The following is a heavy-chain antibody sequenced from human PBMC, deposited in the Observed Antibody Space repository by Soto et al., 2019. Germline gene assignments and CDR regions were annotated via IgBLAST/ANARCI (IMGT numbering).Heavy chain of an antibody. CDR3: AKIAEDSGSYPSNLQAFDY. D-gene: IGHD1-26*01. Sequence: PGGSLRLSCATSGFTFSSYGMHWVRQAPGKGLEWVAVISYDGSNKYYADSVKGRFTISRDNSKNTLFLQMNSLRAEDTAVYYCAKIAEDSGSYPSNLQAFDYWGQGTPVTVSS. J-gene: IGHJ4*02. CDR1: GFTFSSYG. CDR2: ISYDGSNK. V-gene: IGHV3-30*18.